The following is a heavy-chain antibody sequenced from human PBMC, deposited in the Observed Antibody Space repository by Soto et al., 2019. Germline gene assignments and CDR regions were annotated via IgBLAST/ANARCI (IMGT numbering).Heavy chain of an antibody. CDR1: GFSLSTSGVG. V-gene: IGHV2-5*02. J-gene: IGHJ4*02. CDR2: IYWDDYK. D-gene: IGHD3-16*01. CDR3: VHKGGGDRILDY. Sequence: QITLKESGPALVKPTQTLTLTCTFSGFSLSTSGVGVGWIRQPPGEALEWLALIYWDDYKHFSPSLESRLTIPKDTSKNQGVLKMTNMDPVDTATYYCVHKGGGDRILDYWGQGTLVTVSS.